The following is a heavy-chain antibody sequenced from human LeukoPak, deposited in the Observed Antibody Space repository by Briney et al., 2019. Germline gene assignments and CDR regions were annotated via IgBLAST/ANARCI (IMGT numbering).Heavy chain of an antibody. Sequence: PSETLSLTCNVSDGSISGYYWSWIRQPAGKGLEWIGRIYTGGSTNYNPSLKSRVTISVDTSKNQFSLKLSSVTAADTAVYYCARLFSSGWSTKGGYYFDYWGQGTLVTVSS. V-gene: IGHV4-4*07. CDR2: IYTGGST. D-gene: IGHD6-19*01. CDR1: DGSISGYY. CDR3: ARLFSSGWSTKGGYYFDY. J-gene: IGHJ4*02.